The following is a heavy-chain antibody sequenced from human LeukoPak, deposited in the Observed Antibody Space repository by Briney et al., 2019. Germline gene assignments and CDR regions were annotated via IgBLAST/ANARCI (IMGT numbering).Heavy chain of an antibody. J-gene: IGHJ4*02. CDR3: ARDPVAAAGTYYFDY. D-gene: IGHD6-13*01. V-gene: IGHV3-21*01. CDR1: GFTFSSYS. CDR2: ISSSSSYI. Sequence: PGGSLRLSCAASGFTFSSYSMNWVRQAPGKGLEWVSSISSSSSYIYYADSVKGRFTISRDNAKNSLYLQMNSLRAEDTAVYYCARDPVAAAGTYYFDYWGQGTLVTVSS.